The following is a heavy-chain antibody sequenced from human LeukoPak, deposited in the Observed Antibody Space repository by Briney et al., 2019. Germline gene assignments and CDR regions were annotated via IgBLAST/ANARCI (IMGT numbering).Heavy chain of an antibody. CDR2: IYYSGST. CDR3: AKVGVVDGYVPPICYFDY. J-gene: IGHJ4*02. CDR1: GGSLSSYY. Sequence: SETLSLTCTVSGGSLSSYYWSWIRQPPGKGLEWIGSIYYSGSTNYNPSLKSRVTLSVDTSKNQFSLKLSSVTAADTAVYYCAKVGVVDGYVPPICYFDYWGQGTLATVSS. V-gene: IGHV4-59*01. D-gene: IGHD5-24*01.